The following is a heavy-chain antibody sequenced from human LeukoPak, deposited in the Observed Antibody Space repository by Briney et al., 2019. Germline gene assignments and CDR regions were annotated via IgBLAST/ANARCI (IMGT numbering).Heavy chain of an antibody. CDR3: ARVLAAAGWFDP. CDR2: IYYSGST. CDR1: GGSVSSGSYY. D-gene: IGHD6-13*01. V-gene: IGHV4-61*01. J-gene: IGHJ5*02. Sequence: SETLSLTCTVSGGSVSSGSYYWNWIRQPPGKGLEWIGYIYYSGSTNYNPSLKSPVTISVDTSKNQFSLKLSSVTAADTAVYYCARVLAAAGWFDPWGQGTLVTVSS.